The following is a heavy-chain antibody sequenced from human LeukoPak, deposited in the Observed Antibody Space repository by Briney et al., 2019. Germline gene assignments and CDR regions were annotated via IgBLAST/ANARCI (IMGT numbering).Heavy chain of an antibody. Sequence: GGSLRLSCAASGVIFSSYAMSWVRQTPEKGLEWVSGIGAGDTGTYYADSVKGRFTMSRDISKNTLYLEMNSLRVEDTAVHYRAKEAYRVGRPVVYYCGEGTLVTVS. J-gene: IGHJ4*02. CDR3: AKEAYRVGRPVVYY. V-gene: IGHV3-23*01. D-gene: IGHD1-26*01. CDR1: GVIFSSYA. CDR2: IGAGDTGT.